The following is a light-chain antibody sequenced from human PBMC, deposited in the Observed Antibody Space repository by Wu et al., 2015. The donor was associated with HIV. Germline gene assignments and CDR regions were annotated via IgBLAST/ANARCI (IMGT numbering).Light chain of an antibody. CDR3: QQYGSPWT. Sequence: ENVLTQSPGTLSLSPGERATLSCRASQSVTNNYFAWFQQKPGQAPRLLIYSASSRATGIPDRFSGSGSGTDFTLTITRLEPEDFAVYYCQQYGSPWTFGQGTKVEIK. J-gene: IGKJ1*01. V-gene: IGKV3-20*01. CDR1: QSVTNNY. CDR2: SAS.